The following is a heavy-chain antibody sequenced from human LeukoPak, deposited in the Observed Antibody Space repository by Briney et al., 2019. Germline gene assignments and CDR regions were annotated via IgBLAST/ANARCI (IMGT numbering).Heavy chain of an antibody. D-gene: IGHD3-22*01. Sequence: SETLSLTRAVYGGSFTNYFWSWVRQSPGKGLEWIGEVADYGSVNYNPSLQSRVTISLDTSKNHFSLKVSSMTAADTAVYYCARLGDRYYYDSSWDYWGQGTLVTVSS. J-gene: IGHJ4*02. V-gene: IGHV4-34*01. CDR2: VADYGSV. CDR3: ARLGDRYYYDSSWDY. CDR1: GGSFTNYF.